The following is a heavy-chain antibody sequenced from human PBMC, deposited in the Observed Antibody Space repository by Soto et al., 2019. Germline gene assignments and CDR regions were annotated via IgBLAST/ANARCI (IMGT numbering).Heavy chain of an antibody. CDR2: IYYSGST. D-gene: IGHD6-13*01. Sequence: QLQLQESGPGLVKPSETLSLTCTVSGGSISSSSYYWGWIRQPPGKGLEWIGSIYYSGSTYSNPSLKSRVTISVDTSKNQFSLKLSSVTAADTAVYYCARQGIAAALDYGMDVWGQGTTVTVSS. V-gene: IGHV4-39*01. CDR3: ARQGIAAALDYGMDV. CDR1: GGSISSSSYY. J-gene: IGHJ6*02.